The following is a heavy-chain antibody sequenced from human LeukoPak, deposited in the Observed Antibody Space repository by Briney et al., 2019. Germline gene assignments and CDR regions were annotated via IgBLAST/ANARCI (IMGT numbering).Heavy chain of an antibody. CDR1: GGSFSGYY. CDR3: ASQAYSSRFDY. J-gene: IGHJ4*02. D-gene: IGHD6-13*01. CDR2: INHSGST. Sequence: PSETLSLTCAVYGGSFSGYYWSWIRQPPGKGLEWIAEINHSGSTNYNPSLKSRVTISVDTSKNQFSLKLSSVTAADTAVYYCASQAYSSRFDYWGQGTLVTVSS. V-gene: IGHV4-34*01.